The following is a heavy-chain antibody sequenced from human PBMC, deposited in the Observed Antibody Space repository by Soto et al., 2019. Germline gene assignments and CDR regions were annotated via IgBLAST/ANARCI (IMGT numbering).Heavy chain of an antibody. CDR1: GFTFSSDS. CDR2: IDSSSSII. J-gene: IGHJ4*02. D-gene: IGHD6-19*01. Sequence: EVQLVESGGGLVQPGGSLRLSCAASGFTFSSDSLNWVRQAQGEGLEWVSYIDSSSSIIYYADSVKGRFTISRDNAKNSLYLQMNSLRAEDTAVYYCARDGLTGYSSGWSGGDYWGQGTLVAVSS. V-gene: IGHV3-48*01. CDR3: ARDGLTGYSSGWSGGDY.